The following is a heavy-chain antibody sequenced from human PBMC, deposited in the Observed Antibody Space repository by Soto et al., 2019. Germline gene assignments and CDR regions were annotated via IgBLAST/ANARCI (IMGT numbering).Heavy chain of an antibody. CDR2: IWYDGSNK. CDR1: GFTFNTYG. CDR3: ARVDCTGAYCYSWPFNYGVDV. D-gene: IGHD2-15*01. Sequence: GGSLRLSCTTSGFTFNTYGMHWVRQAPGKRLERVAIIWYDGSNKYYADSVKGRFTISRDNSKNTLYLQMNSLRAEDTALYYCARVDCTGAYCYSWPFNYGVDVWGQGTTVTVSS. V-gene: IGHV3-33*01. J-gene: IGHJ6*02.